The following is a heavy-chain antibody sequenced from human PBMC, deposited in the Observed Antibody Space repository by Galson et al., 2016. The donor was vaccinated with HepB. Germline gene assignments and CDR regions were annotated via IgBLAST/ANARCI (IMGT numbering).Heavy chain of an antibody. Sequence: SLRLSCAASGFTFNIYAMHWVRQAPGKGLEWVAIIWYDESNKNYVDSVKGRFTISRDNSKNTLYLQMNSLRVEDTAVYYCARDRAADSSGLFDYWGQGTLVTVSS. CDR2: IWYDESNK. CDR3: ARDRAADSSGLFDY. V-gene: IGHV3-33*08. CDR1: GFTFNIYA. J-gene: IGHJ4*02. D-gene: IGHD3-22*01.